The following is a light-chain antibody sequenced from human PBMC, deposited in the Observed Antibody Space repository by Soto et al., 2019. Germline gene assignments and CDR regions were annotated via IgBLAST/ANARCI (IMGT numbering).Light chain of an antibody. CDR2: EVS. Sequence: QSALTQPPSASGSPGQSVTISCTGTSSDVGGYNYVSWYQQHPGKAPKLMISEVSKRPSGVPDRFSGSKSGNTASLTVSGLQAEDESDSYCTAYAGSKNFVVFGGGTKVTVL. V-gene: IGLV2-8*01. CDR1: SSDVGGYNY. CDR3: TAYAGSKNFVV. J-gene: IGLJ2*01.